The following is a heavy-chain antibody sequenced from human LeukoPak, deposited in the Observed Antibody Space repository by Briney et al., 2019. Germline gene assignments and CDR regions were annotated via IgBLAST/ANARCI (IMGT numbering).Heavy chain of an antibody. CDR1: GFSFSIYS. CDR3: ARGPPCSSTSCYVTGAFDF. J-gene: IGHJ3*01. CDR2: VSSSSTSI. Sequence: PGGSQRLSCAASGFSFSIYSMNWVRQAPGKGLEWVSSVSSSSTSIYYADSLKGRFTISRDNAKNSLFLQVNSLRDEDTAVYYCARGPPCSSTSCYVTGAFDFWGQGTMVTVSS. V-gene: IGHV3-21*01. D-gene: IGHD2-2*01.